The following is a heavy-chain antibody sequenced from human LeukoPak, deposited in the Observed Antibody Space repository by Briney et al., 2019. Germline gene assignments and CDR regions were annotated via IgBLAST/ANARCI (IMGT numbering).Heavy chain of an antibody. D-gene: IGHD2-8*01. V-gene: IGHV3-15*01. Sequence: PGGSLRLSCATSGLTFSNAWMSWVRQAPGKGLEWVGRSKGKADGGTTDYGVPVKDRFTISRDDSKDTLYLQMNSLKTDDTAVYYCTTDNGESASDVWGQGTMVTVSS. CDR2: SKGKADGGTT. CDR3: TTDNGESASDV. J-gene: IGHJ3*01. CDR1: GLTFSNAW.